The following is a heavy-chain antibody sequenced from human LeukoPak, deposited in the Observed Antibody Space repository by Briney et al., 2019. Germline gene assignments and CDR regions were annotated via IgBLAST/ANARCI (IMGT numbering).Heavy chain of an antibody. Sequence: GGSLRLSCAASGFTVSSNYMSWVRQAPGKGLEWVSVIYSGGSTYYADSVKGRFTISRDNSKNTLYLQMNSLRAEDTAVYYCARDSGYDSHNYYGMDVWGQGTTVTVSS. CDR1: GFTVSSNY. CDR3: ARDSGYDSHNYYGMDV. J-gene: IGHJ6*02. CDR2: IYSGGST. D-gene: IGHD5-12*01. V-gene: IGHV3-66*01.